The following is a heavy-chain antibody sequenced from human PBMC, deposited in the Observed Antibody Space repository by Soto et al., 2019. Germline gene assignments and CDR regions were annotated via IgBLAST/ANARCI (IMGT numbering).Heavy chain of an antibody. D-gene: IGHD3-10*01. J-gene: IGHJ6*02. CDR2: INTGNGNT. V-gene: IGHV1-3*04. CDR3: ARRGDGMDV. CDR1: GYTFTSYA. Sequence: QVQLVQSGAEEKKPGASVKVSCKASGYTFTSYAMHWVRQSPGQRLEGMGWINTGNGNTKYSQKFQGGVTITRDPSASPAYMDLSSLRSEDTAVYYCARRGDGMDVWGQGTTVTVSS.